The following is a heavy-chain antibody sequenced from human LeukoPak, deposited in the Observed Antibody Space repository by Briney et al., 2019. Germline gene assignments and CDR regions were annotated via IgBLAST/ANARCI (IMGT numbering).Heavy chain of an antibody. CDR1: GGSISSYY. Sequence: SETLSLTCTVSGGSISSYYWSWIRQPAGKGLEWIGRIYTSGSTNYNPSLKSRVTMSVDTSKNRFSLKLSSVTAADTAVYYCARGDSSGSNFDYWGQGTLVTVSS. J-gene: IGHJ4*02. CDR3: ARGDSSGSNFDY. D-gene: IGHD3-22*01. V-gene: IGHV4-4*07. CDR2: IYTSGST.